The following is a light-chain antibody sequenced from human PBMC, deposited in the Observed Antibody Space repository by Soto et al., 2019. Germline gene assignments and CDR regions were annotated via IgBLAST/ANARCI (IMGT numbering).Light chain of an antibody. J-gene: IGKJ1*01. V-gene: IGKV3-15*01. CDR3: QQYNNWPKT. CDR2: DTS. Sequence: EIVMTQSPVTLSVSPGERPTLSCRASQSVSRKLVWYQQKPGQXPRXXIYDTSTRATGIPARFSGSGSGTELTLTISSLQSEDCEVYDCQQYNNWPKTFGQGTKVDIK. CDR1: QSVSRK.